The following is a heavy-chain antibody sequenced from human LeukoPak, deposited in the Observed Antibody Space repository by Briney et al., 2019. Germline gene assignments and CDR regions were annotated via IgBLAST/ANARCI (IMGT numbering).Heavy chain of an antibody. J-gene: IGHJ4*02. Sequence: GASVKVSCKASGYTFTGYYMHWVRQAPGQGLEWMGRINPNSGGTNYAQKFQGRVTMTRDTSISTAYMELSRLRSDDTAVYYCAREEEYYEDVWGSYRSGFDYWGQGTLVTVSS. V-gene: IGHV1-2*06. CDR3: AREEEYYEDVWGSYRSGFDY. CDR2: INPNSGGT. D-gene: IGHD3-16*02. CDR1: GYTFTGYY.